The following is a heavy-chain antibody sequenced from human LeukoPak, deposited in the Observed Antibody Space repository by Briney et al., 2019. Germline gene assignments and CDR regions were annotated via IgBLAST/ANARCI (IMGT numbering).Heavy chain of an antibody. CDR3: ARADWSMLEY. V-gene: IGHV1-2*02. Sequence: ASVKVSCKASGYAFTAYYIHWVRQAPGQGLGWMGWINPNSADTNFAQKFQGRVTMTRDTSISTVYMELSRLTYDDTAVYYCARADWSMLEYWGQGALVTVSS. J-gene: IGHJ4*02. CDR1: GYAFTAYY. CDR2: INPNSADT. D-gene: IGHD1-1*01.